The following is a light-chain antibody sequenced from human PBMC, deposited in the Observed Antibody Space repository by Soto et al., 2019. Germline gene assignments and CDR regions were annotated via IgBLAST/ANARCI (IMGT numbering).Light chain of an antibody. CDR1: QSVSSSY. V-gene: IGKV3-20*01. Sequence: EIVLTQSPGTLSLSPGERATLSCRASQSVSSSYLAWYQQKPGQAPRLLIYSASSRATGIPDRFSGSGSGTDFTLIISGLVPEDFAVYYCQQYDSSTGTFGQGTKVEIK. CDR2: SAS. J-gene: IGKJ1*01. CDR3: QQYDSSTGT.